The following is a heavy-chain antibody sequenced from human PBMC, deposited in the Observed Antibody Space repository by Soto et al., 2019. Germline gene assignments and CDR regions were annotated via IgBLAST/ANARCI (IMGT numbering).Heavy chain of an antibody. CDR1: GGSISGYH. Sequence: SETLSLTCSISGGSISGYHWNWIRQPPGKGLEWIGEINHSGSTNYNPSLKSRVTISVDTSKNQFSLKLSSVTAADTAVYYCASPSGSYKGTFDYWGQGTLVTVSS. D-gene: IGHD3-10*01. J-gene: IGHJ4*02. CDR2: INHSGST. CDR3: ASPSGSYKGTFDY. V-gene: IGHV4-34*01.